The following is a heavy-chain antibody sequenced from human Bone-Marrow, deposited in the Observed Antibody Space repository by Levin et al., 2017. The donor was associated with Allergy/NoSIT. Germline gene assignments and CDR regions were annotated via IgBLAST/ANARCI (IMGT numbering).Heavy chain of an antibody. V-gene: IGHV3-53*01. Sequence: GESLKISCVVSGFTFSISFMSWVRQAPGKGLEWVSVMYSGGSTYYADSVKGRFTISRDNSKNTLYLQMNSLRGDDTAVYYCVRGNGYNSPFDYWGQGTLVTVSS. CDR2: MYSGGST. J-gene: IGHJ4*02. CDR3: VRGNGYNSPFDY. CDR1: GFTFSISF. D-gene: IGHD5-24*01.